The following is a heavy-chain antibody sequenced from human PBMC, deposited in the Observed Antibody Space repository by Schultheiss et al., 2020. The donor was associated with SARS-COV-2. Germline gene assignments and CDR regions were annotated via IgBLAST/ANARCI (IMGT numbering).Heavy chain of an antibody. Sequence: GESLKISCAASGFTFSNYEINWVRQAPGKGLEWVSYTSETSSSVFYGDSVKGRFTISRDNAKKSVYLQMNSLRADDTAIYYCARARGYSQSRFDVWGQGTTVTVSS. CDR3: ARARGYSQSRFDV. D-gene: IGHD2-15*01. V-gene: IGHV3-48*03. CDR2: TSETSSSV. CDR1: GFTFSNYE. J-gene: IGHJ6*02.